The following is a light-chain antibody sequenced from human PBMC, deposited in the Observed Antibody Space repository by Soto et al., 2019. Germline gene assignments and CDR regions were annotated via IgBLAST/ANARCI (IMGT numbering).Light chain of an antibody. J-gene: IGLJ2*01. V-gene: IGLV4-69*01. CDR3: QTWGTGTVI. Sequence: QLVLAQSPSASASLGASVKLTCVLSSGHSNYAVAWHQQQPEKGPRYLMRLNSDGSHNRGDGIPDRFSGSSSGTERYLTISRLQSEDEADYYCQTWGTGTVIFGGGTKVTVL. CDR1: SGHSNYA. CDR2: LNSDGSH.